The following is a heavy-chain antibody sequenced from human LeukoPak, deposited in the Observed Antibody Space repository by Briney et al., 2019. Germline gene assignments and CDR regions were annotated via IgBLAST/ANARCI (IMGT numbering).Heavy chain of an antibody. D-gene: IGHD3-10*01. Sequence: GGSLRLSCVASGFTFSSYWMHWVRQAPGKGLVWVSRINSDGSSTSYADSVKGRFTISRDNAKNTLYLQMNSLRAEDTAVYYCARRRIGELGAFDIWGQGTMVTVSS. CDR3: ARRRIGELGAFDI. CDR2: INSDGSST. J-gene: IGHJ3*02. CDR1: GFTFSSYW. V-gene: IGHV3-74*01.